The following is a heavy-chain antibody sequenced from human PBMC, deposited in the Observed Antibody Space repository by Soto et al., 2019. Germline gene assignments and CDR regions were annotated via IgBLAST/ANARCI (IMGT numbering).Heavy chain of an antibody. CDR1: GYSFTSYW. CDR3: ARREMVYAIGGDWFDP. CDR2: IYPGDSDT. D-gene: IGHD2-8*01. Sequence: GESLKISCKGSGYSFTSYWIGWVRQMPGKGLEWMGIIYPGDSDTRYSPSFQGQVTISADKSISTAYLQWSSLKASDTAMYYCARREMVYAIGGDWFDPWGQGTLVTVSS. V-gene: IGHV5-51*01. J-gene: IGHJ5*02.